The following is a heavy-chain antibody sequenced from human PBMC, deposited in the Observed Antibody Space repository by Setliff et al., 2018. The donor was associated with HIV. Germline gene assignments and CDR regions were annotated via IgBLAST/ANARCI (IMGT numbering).Heavy chain of an antibody. CDR2: IHYNDGKT. D-gene: IGHD3-10*01. CDR1: GDSITNSMHY. V-gene: IGHV4-39*01. Sequence: SETLSLTCTVSGDSITNSMHYWSWIRQPPGKGLEFIGSIHYNDGKTYYNAALRSLVTISVDTYKNQFSLKLSSVTAADTAVYYCARHGLLWFGAGYNWFDPWGQGTLVTVSS. CDR3: ARHGLLWFGAGYNWFDP. J-gene: IGHJ5*02.